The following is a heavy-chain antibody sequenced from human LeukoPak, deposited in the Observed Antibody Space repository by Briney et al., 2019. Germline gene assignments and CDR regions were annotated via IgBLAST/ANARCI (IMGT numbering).Heavy chain of an antibody. CDR3: ARYRLGAARRVDY. CDR2: IYYSGST. V-gene: IGHV4-39*01. J-gene: IGHJ4*02. CDR1: GGSISSSSYY. D-gene: IGHD6-6*01. Sequence: SETLSLTCTVSGGSISSSSYYWGWIRQPPGKGLEWIGSIYYSGSTYYNPSLKSRVTISVDTSKNQFSLKLSSVTAADTAVYYCARYRLGAARRVDYWGQGTLVTVSS.